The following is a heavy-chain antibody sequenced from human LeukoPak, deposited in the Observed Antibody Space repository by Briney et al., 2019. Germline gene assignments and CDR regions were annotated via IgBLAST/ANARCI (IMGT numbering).Heavy chain of an antibody. CDR1: GFTFSSYG. D-gene: IGHD3-10*01. Sequence: GGSLRLSCAASGFTFSSYGMHWVRQAPGKGLEWVAVISYDGSNKYYADSVKGRFTISRDNSKDTLYLQMNSLGAEDTAVYYCAKIGVLLWFGELGHDAFDIWGQGTMVTVSS. CDR2: ISYDGSNK. J-gene: IGHJ3*02. V-gene: IGHV3-30*18. CDR3: AKIGVLLWFGELGHDAFDI.